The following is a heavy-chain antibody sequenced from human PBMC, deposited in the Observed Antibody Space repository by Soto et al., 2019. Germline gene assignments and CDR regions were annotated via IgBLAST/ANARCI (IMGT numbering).Heavy chain of an antibody. J-gene: IGHJ1*01. CDR2: ILPIFATA. V-gene: IGHV1-69*06. D-gene: IGHD2-2*01. CDR3: AGRCSSTSCGYFQH. Sequence: SVKVSCKASGDTFNNYVVNWVRQPPGQGLEWLGGILPIFATANYAQKFQGRVTITADKSTSTAYMELTSLRSEDTAVYYCAGRCSSTSCGYFQHWGQGTLVTVSS. CDR1: GDTFNNYV.